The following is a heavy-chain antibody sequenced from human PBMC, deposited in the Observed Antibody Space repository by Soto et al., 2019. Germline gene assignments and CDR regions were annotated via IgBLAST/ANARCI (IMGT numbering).Heavy chain of an antibody. D-gene: IGHD6-19*01. V-gene: IGHV4-59*01. Sequence: QVQLQESGPGLVKPSETLSLTCTVSGGSISSYYWSWIRQPPGKGLEWIGYIYYSGSTNYNPSLKSRVTISVDTSKNQFSLKLSSVTAADTAVYYCAREHAVAGTYFDYWGQGTLVTVSS. CDR1: GGSISSYY. J-gene: IGHJ4*02. CDR2: IYYSGST. CDR3: AREHAVAGTYFDY.